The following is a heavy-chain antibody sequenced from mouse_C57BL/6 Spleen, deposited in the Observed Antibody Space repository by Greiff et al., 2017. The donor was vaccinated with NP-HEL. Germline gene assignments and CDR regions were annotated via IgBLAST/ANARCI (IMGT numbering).Heavy chain of an antibody. CDR3: ARVTTVVAEWYFDV. V-gene: IGHV14-3*01. J-gene: IGHJ1*03. CDR2: IDPANGNT. Sequence: EVQGVESVAELVRPGASVKLSCTASGFNIKNTYMHWVKQRPEQGLEWIGRIDPANGNTKYAPKFQGKATITADTSSNTAYLQLSSLTSEDTAIYYCARVTTVVAEWYFDVWGTGTTVTVSS. CDR1: GFNIKNTY. D-gene: IGHD1-1*01.